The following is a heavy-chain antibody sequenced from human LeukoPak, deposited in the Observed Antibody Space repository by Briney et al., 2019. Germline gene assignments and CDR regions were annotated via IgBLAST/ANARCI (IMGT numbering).Heavy chain of an antibody. J-gene: IGHJ4*02. CDR1: GFTFGDYA. Sequence: GGSLRLSCTASGFTFGDYAMSWVRQAPGKGLEWVGFIRSKAYGGTTEYAASVKGRFTISRDDSKSIAYLQMNSLKTEDTAVYYCTRTPGSGYHDYWGQGTLVTVSS. CDR3: TRTPGSGYHDY. V-gene: IGHV3-49*04. D-gene: IGHD3-22*01. CDR2: IRSKAYGGTT.